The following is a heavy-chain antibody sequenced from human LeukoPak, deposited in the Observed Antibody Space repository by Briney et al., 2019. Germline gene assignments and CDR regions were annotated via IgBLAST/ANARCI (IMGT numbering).Heavy chain of an antibody. J-gene: IGHJ4*02. Sequence: SKTLSLTCAVYGGSFSGYYWSWIRQPPGKGLEWIGEINHSGSTNYNPSLKSRVTISVDTSKNQFSLKLSSVTAADTAVYYCARGPRSSRFDYWGQGTLVTVSS. CDR1: GGSFSGYY. D-gene: IGHD2-15*01. V-gene: IGHV4-34*01. CDR3: ARGPRSSRFDY. CDR2: INHSGST.